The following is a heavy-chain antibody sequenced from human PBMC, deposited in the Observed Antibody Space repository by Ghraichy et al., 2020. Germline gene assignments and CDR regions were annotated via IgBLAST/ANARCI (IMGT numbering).Heavy chain of an antibody. V-gene: IGHV3-23*01. CDR2: ISGSGGST. Sequence: GESLNISCAASGFTFSSYAMSWVRQAPGKGLEWVSAISGSGGSTYYADSVKGRFTISRDNSKNTLYLQMNSLRAEDTAVYYCAKVIIAVVDPQGNFDYWGQGTLVTVSS. CDR3: AKVIIAVVDPQGNFDY. J-gene: IGHJ4*02. CDR1: GFTFSSYA. D-gene: IGHD6-19*01.